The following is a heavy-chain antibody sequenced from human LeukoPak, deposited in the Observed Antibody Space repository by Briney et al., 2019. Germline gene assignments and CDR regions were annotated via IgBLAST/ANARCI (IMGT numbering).Heavy chain of an antibody. CDR2: INPKSGGT. Sequence: ASVKVSCKASGYTFSAYYMYWVRQAPGQGLEWMGWINPKSGGTKYAQKFQGRVTMTRDTSVSTVYMELSRLRSDGTAVYYCARDLGVSSGWSYGALDVWGQGTMVSVSS. J-gene: IGHJ3*01. CDR3: ARDLGVSSGWSYGALDV. CDR1: GYTFSAYY. V-gene: IGHV1-2*02. D-gene: IGHD6-19*01.